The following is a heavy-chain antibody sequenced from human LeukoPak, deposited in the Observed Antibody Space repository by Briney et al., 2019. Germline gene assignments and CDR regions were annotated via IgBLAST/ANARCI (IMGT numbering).Heavy chain of an antibody. CDR3: AKVGGGDPSFDAFDI. CDR2: ISGSGGST. CDR1: GFTFSSYA. V-gene: IGHV3-23*01. D-gene: IGHD2-21*02. J-gene: IGHJ3*02. Sequence: PGGVLRLSCAASGFTFSSYAMSWVRQAPGKGLEWVSAISGSGGSTYYADSVKGRFTISRDNSKNTLYLQMNSLRAEDTAVYYCAKVGGGDPSFDAFDIWGQGTMVTVSS.